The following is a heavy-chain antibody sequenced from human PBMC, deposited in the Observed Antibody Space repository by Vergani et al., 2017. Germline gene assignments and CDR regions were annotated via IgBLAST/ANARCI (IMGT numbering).Heavy chain of an antibody. CDR3: VKEKIDLGSYFFDS. CDR2: LSASDRRP. CDR1: GFTFIMHA. D-gene: IGHD2/OR15-2a*01. J-gene: IGHJ4*01. V-gene: IGHV3-23*01. Sequence: EVQLLESGGDLVQPGGSLRLSCAASGFTFIMHAMSWVRQAPGKGLEWVSTLSASDRRPHYADSVKGRFSISRDNSKNTVFLQMHSLRAEDTAIYYCVKEKIDLGSYFFDSWGHGILVTVSS.